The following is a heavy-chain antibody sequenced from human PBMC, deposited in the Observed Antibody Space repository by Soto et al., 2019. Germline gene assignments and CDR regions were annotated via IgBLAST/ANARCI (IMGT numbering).Heavy chain of an antibody. CDR1: GFTFSNAW. V-gene: IGHV3-15*01. CDR2: IKSKTDGGTT. D-gene: IGHD3-22*01. Sequence: EVQLVESGGGLVKPGGSLRLSCAASGFTFSNAWMSWVRQAPGKGLEWVGRIKSKTDGGTTDYAAPVKGRFTISRDDSKNTLYLQMNSLKTEDTAVYYCTTRGGSGYYYFDYWGQGTLVTVSS. CDR3: TTRGGSGYYYFDY. J-gene: IGHJ4*02.